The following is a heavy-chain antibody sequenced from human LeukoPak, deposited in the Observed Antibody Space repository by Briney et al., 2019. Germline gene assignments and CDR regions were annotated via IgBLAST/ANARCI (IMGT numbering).Heavy chain of an antibody. CDR3: ACLGGRLPPYYYYMDV. V-gene: IGHV4-4*09. CDR2: IYTSGST. J-gene: IGHJ6*03. CDR1: GGSISSYY. Sequence: PSETLSLTCTVSGGSISSYYWSWIRQPPGKGLECIGYIYTSGSTNYNPSLKSRVTISVDTSKNQCSLKLSSVTAADTAVYYRACLGGRLPPYYYYMDVWGKGPRSPSP. D-gene: IGHD3-10*01.